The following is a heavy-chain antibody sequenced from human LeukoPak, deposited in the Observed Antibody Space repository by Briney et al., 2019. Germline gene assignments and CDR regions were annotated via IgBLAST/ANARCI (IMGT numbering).Heavy chain of an antibody. CDR1: GFTFSSYA. V-gene: IGHV3-64*01. CDR2: ISSNGGST. CDR3: ARGRPTTVTYFDY. J-gene: IGHJ4*02. D-gene: IGHD4-4*01. Sequence: GGSLRLSCAASGFTFSSYAMHWVRQAPGKGLEYVSAISSNGGSTYYANSVKGRFTISRDNSKNTLYLQMGSLRAEDMAVCYCARGRPTTVTYFDYWGQGTLVTVSS.